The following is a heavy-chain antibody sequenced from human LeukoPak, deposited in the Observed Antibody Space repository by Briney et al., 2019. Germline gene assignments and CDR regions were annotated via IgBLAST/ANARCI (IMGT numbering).Heavy chain of an antibody. V-gene: IGHV3-23*01. J-gene: IGHJ4*02. Sequence: GGSLRLSCAASGFTFSSYAMSRVRQAPGKGLEWVSAISGSGGSTYYADSVKGRFTISRDNSKNTLYLQMNSLRAEDTAVYYCAKDKYCSSTSCRYFDYWGQGTLVTVSS. D-gene: IGHD2-2*01. CDR1: GFTFSSYA. CDR3: AKDKYCSSTSCRYFDY. CDR2: ISGSGGST.